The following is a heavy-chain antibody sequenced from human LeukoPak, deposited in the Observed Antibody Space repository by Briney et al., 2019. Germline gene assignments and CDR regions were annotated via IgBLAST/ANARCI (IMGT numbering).Heavy chain of an antibody. CDR1: GGSISSYY. Sequence: SQTLSLTCTVSGGSISSYYWSWIRQPAGKGLEWIGHIYTTGSTNYNPSLKSRVTMSVDTSKNQFSLKLSSVTAADTAVYYCARSSGQLVLDYWGQGTLVTVSS. J-gene: IGHJ4*02. CDR2: IYTTGST. D-gene: IGHD6-6*01. CDR3: ARSSGQLVLDY. V-gene: IGHV4-4*07.